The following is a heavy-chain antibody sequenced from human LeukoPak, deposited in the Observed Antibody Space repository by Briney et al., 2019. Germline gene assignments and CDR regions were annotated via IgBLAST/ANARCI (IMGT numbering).Heavy chain of an antibody. D-gene: IGHD3-3*01. CDR3: AKTSLPDPSGHYYYMDV. J-gene: IGHJ6*03. Sequence: GGSLRLSCAASGFTFSNFGMHWVRQAPGKGLEWVAFIRFDGTSEFYADSVKARFTISRDNSQNTVSLQLNNLRIEDTALYYCAKTSLPDPSGHYYYMDVWGKGTTVTVSS. CDR2: IRFDGTSE. CDR1: GFTFSNFG. V-gene: IGHV3-30*02.